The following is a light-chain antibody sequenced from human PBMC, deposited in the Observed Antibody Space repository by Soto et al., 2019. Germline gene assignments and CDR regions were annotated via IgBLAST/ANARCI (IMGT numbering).Light chain of an antibody. CDR3: QQYNSYHST. J-gene: IGKJ2*01. V-gene: IGKV1-5*03. CDR1: QSISSW. CDR2: MAS. Sequence: DIQMTQSPSTLSASVGDRVTITCRASQSISSWLAGYQQTPGKAPKLLIYMASSFESGVPARFSGGGSGTECTLTISSLQPDDFATYYCQQYNSYHSTFGQGTKLEIK.